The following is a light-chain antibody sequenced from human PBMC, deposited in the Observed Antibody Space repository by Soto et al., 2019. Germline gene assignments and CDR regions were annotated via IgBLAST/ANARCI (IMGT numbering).Light chain of an antibody. CDR2: NAS. Sequence: EIVLTQSPATLSVSPGERATLSCRASQSVSSYLAWYQQKPGQSPRLLIYNASNRATDVPARFSGSGSGTDFTLTIGSLEPEDFAVYFCQQRFNWPLTFGGGTKVEI. J-gene: IGKJ4*01. CDR3: QQRFNWPLT. V-gene: IGKV3-11*01. CDR1: QSVSSY.